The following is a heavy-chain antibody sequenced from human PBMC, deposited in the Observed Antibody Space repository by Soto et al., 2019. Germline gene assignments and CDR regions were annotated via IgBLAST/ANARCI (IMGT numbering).Heavy chain of an antibody. J-gene: IGHJ5*02. CDR1: GYTFTSYY. Sequence: ASVKVSCKASGYTFTSYYIHWVRQAPGQGLEWMGIINPSGGSTSYALKFQGRVTMTSDTSTSTVYMELSRLRSEDTAVYYCARVVAGRGGNWFDPWGQGTLVTVSS. V-gene: IGHV1-46*03. CDR2: INPSGGST. CDR3: ARVVAGRGGNWFDP. D-gene: IGHD6-13*01.